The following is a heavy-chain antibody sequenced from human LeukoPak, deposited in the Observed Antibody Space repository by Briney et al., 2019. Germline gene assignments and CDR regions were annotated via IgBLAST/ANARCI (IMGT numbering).Heavy chain of an antibody. CDR3: ARGFSYDFWSGSNWFDP. CDR1: GYTFTSYD. V-gene: IGHV1-8*01. CDR2: MNPNSGNT. Sequence: ASVKVSCKASGYTFTSYDINWVRQATGQGLEWMGWMNPNSGNTGYAQKFQGRVTTTRNTSISTAYMELSSLRSEDTAVYYCARGFSYDFWSGSNWFDPWGQGTLVTVS. J-gene: IGHJ5*02. D-gene: IGHD3-3*01.